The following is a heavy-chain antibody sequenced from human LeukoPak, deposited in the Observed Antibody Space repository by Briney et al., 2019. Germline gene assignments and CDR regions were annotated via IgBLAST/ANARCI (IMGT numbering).Heavy chain of an antibody. CDR3: ARNNYDRGGYFYYFDH. CDR2: ISAYSGIT. Sequence: ASGKVSCKASGYSFITYGITWVRQAPGQGLEWMGCISAYSGITNYAQKFQVRVTMTTDTSTSTAYMELRSLRSDDTAVYYCARNNYDRGGYFYYFDHWGQGALVTVSS. V-gene: IGHV1-18*01. D-gene: IGHD3-22*01. CDR1: GYSFITYG. J-gene: IGHJ4*02.